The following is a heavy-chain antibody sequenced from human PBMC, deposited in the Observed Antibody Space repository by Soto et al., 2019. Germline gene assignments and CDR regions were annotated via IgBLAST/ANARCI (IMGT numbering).Heavy chain of an antibody. V-gene: IGHV3-33*01. CDR2: IWYDGSNK. CDR3: ARDLKPTAMVTKDYYYGMDV. D-gene: IGHD5-18*01. J-gene: IGHJ6*02. CDR1: GFTFSSYG. Sequence: GGSLRLSCAASGFTFSSYGMHWVRQAPGKGLEWVAVIWYDGSNKYYADSVKGRFTISRDNSKNTLYLQMNSLRAEDTAVYYCARDLKPTAMVTKDYYYGMDVWGQGTTVTVSS.